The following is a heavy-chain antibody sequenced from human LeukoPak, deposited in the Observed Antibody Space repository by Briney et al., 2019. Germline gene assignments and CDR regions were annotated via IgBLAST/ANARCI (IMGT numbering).Heavy chain of an antibody. CDR1: GDSFSSNSVA. CDR2: TYYRSKWYN. V-gene: IGHV6-1*01. CDR3: SRAGSSSSWYGNWFDP. J-gene: IGHJ5*02. Sequence: SQTLSLTCAISGDSFSSNSVAWNWIRQSPSRGLEWLGRTYYRSKWYNDYAVSVKSRITINPDTSKNQFSLQLNSVTPEDTAVYYCSRAGSSSSWYGNWFDPWGQGTLVTVSS. D-gene: IGHD6-13*01.